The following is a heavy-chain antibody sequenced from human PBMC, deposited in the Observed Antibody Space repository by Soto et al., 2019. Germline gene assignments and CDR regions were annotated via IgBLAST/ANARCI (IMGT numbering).Heavy chain of an antibody. CDR2: IYASGST. V-gene: IGHV4-4*07. D-gene: IGHD2-2*01. CDR3: ARGGMVIIPTATAFDY. Sequence: SETLSITCTFSVGSISTYYWSWIRQPAGKGLEWIGRIYASGSTNYNPSLKSRVTMSVATSKNQFSLKLSSVTAADTAVYYCARGGMVIIPTATAFDYWGQGTLVTVSS. CDR1: VGSISTYY. J-gene: IGHJ4*02.